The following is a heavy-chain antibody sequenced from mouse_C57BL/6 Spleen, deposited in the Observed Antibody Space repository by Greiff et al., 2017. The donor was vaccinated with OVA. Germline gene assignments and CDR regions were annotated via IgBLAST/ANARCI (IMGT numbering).Heavy chain of an antibody. D-gene: IGHD2-5*01. J-gene: IGHJ4*01. V-gene: IGHV5-9*01. CDR1: GFTFSSYT. CDR3: ARHGSNYFMDY. Sequence: DVMLVESGGGLVKPGGSLKLSCAASGFTFSSYTMSWVRQTPEKRLEWVATISGGGGNTYYPDSVKGRFTISRDNAKNTLYLQMSSLRSEDTALYYCARHGSNYFMDYWGQGTSVTVSS. CDR2: ISGGGGNT.